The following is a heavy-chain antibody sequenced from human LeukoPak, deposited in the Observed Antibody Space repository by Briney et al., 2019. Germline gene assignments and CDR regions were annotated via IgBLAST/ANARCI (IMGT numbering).Heavy chain of an antibody. Sequence: GGSLRLSCAASGFTFSGSAMHWVRQASGKGLEWVGRIRSKTNSYATAYAASVKGRFTISRDDSKNTAYLQMDSLKADDTAVYYCARDRAVTTFWRYDYWGQGTLVTVSS. V-gene: IGHV3-73*01. CDR1: GFTFSGSA. CDR3: ARDRAVTTFWRYDY. CDR2: IRSKTNSYAT. J-gene: IGHJ4*02. D-gene: IGHD4-17*01.